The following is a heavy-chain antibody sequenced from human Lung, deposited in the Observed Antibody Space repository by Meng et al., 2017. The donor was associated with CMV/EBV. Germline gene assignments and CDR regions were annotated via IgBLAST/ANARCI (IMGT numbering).Heavy chain of an antibody. D-gene: IGHD5-18*01. CDR3: ASALVQTVTTYYYYYYGLDV. V-gene: IGHV1-69*10. Sequence: SXXVSXKASGGTFSKYAFSWGRQEPGRGLEWMGGNIPMIDKAHYAQKFQGVVTITADKSTSTAYMELSSLKSDDTAVYYCASALVQTVTTYYYYYYGLDVWGQGNXVNVSS. J-gene: IGHJ6*02. CDR2: NIPMIDKA. CDR1: GGTFSKYA.